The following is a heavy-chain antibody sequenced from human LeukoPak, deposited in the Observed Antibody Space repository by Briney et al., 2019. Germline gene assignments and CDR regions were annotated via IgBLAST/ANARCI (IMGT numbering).Heavy chain of an antibody. CDR2: IYYSRST. Sequence: PSETLSLTCTVSGGSISSYYWSWIRQPPGKGLEWIGYIYYSRSTNYNPSLKSRVTISVDTSKNQFSLKLSSVTAADTAVYYCARDGDDYGDSYYFDYWGQGTLVTVSS. CDR3: ARDGDDYGDSYYFDY. D-gene: IGHD4-17*01. J-gene: IGHJ4*02. CDR1: GGSISSYY. V-gene: IGHV4-59*01.